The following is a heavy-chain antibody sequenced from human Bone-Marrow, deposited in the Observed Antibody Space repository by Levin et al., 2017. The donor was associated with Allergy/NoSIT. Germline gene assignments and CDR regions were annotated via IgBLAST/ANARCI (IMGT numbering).Heavy chain of an antibody. CDR3: AVSYYYDSSGYHDY. D-gene: IGHD3-22*01. J-gene: IGHJ4*02. V-gene: IGHV1-69*13. CDR2: IIPIFGTA. CDR1: GGTFSSYA. Sequence: SVKVSCKASGGTFSSYAISWVRQAPGQGLEWMGGIIPIFGTANYAQKFQGRVTITADESTSTAYMELSSLRSEDTAVYYCAVSYYYDSSGYHDYWGQGTLVTVSS.